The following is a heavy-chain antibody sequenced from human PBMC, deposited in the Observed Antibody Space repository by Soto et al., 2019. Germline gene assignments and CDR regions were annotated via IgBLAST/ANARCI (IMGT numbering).Heavy chain of an antibody. CDR3: AHSPYCSGGSCYLADYYFDY. V-gene: IGHV2-5*02. CDR1: GFSLSTSGVG. Sequence: QITLKESGPTLVKPTQTLTLTCTFSGFSLSTSGVGVGWIRQPPGKALEWLALIYWDDDKRYSPSLKSRLTITKDTSKNQVVLTMTNMDPVDTATYYCAHSPYCSGGSCYLADYYFDYWGQGTLVTVSS. J-gene: IGHJ4*02. D-gene: IGHD2-15*01. CDR2: IYWDDDK.